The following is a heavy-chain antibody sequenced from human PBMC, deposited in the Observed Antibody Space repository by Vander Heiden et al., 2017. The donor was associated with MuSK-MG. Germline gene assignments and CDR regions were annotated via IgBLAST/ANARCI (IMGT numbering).Heavy chain of an antibody. D-gene: IGHD5-12*01. CDR3: ARQREMATFDY. CDR1: GGSISSSSYY. CDR2: IDYSGST. Sequence: QLQLQESGPGLVTPSETLSLTRTVSGGSISSSSYYWGWIRQPPGKGLEWIGSIDYSGSTYYNPSLKSRVTISVDTSKNQFSLKLSSVTAADTAVYDCARQREMATFDYWGQGTLVTVSS. J-gene: IGHJ4*02. V-gene: IGHV4-39*01.